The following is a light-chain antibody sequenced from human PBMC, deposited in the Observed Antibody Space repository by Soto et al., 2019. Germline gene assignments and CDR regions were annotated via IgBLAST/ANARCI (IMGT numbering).Light chain of an antibody. V-gene: IGLV1-44*01. CDR3: AAWDDSLNGHVV. Sequence: QSVLTQPPSASGTPGQRVTISCSGSSSNIGSNTVNWYQQLPGTAPKLLIYSNNQRPSGVPARFSGSKSGTSASLAISGLQSEDEADYYSAAWDDSLNGHVVFGGWTMLTVL. CDR2: SNN. CDR1: SSNIGSNT. J-gene: IGLJ2*01.